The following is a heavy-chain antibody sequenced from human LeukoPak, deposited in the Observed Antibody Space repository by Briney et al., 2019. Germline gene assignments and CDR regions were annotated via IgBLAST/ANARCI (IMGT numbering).Heavy chain of an antibody. CDR2: INPSGGST. D-gene: IGHD2-15*01. V-gene: IGHV1-46*01. J-gene: IGHJ4*02. Sequence: ASVKVSCKASGYTFTSYYMHWVRQAPGQGLEWMGIINPSGGSTSYAQKFQGRFTISRDNAKNSLYLQMNSLRAEDTAVYYCARVLSSSFCSGGSCEDYWGQGTLVTVSS. CDR3: ARVLSSSFCSGGSCEDY. CDR1: GYTFTSYY.